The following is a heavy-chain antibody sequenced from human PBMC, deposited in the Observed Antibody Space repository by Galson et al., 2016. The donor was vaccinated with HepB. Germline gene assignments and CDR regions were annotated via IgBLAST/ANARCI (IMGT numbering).Heavy chain of an antibody. J-gene: IGHJ4*02. CDR3: VKPGVGFYYSDNSNYYLDS. D-gene: IGHD3-22*01. CDR2: ISWNSGSI. Sequence: SLRLSCAASGFTFDDYAMHWVRQAPGKGLEWVSGISWNSGSIGYADSVKGRFTISRDNAKNSLYLQMNSLRPEDTAVYYCVKPGVGFYYSDNSNYYLDSWGQGTLVTVSS. V-gene: IGHV3-9*01. CDR1: GFTFDDYA.